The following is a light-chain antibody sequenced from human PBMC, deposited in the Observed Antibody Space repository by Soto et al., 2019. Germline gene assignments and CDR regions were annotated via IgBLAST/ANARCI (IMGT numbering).Light chain of an antibody. CDR3: QESYSTTRWT. CDR1: QSISSY. J-gene: IGKJ1*01. CDR2: AAS. Sequence: DIQMTQSPSSLSSSVGDRVTITCRSIQSISSYLNWYQQKPGKAPKLLIYAASTLQSGVPSRFSGSGSGKDFTITISSLQPEDFANYYCQESYSTTRWTFGQGTKVDIK. V-gene: IGKV1-39*01.